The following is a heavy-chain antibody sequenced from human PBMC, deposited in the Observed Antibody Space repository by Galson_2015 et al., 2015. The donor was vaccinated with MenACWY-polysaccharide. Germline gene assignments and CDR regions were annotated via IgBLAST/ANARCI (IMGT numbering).Heavy chain of an antibody. V-gene: IGHV3-7*01. Sequence: SLRLSCAASGFTFSSYWMSWVRQAPGKGLEWVANIKQDGSEKYYVDSVKGRFTISRDNAKNSLYLQMNSLRAEDTAVYYCARVSMYGSGWKSFDYWGQGTLVTVSS. J-gene: IGHJ4*02. CDR1: GFTFSSYW. D-gene: IGHD6-19*01. CDR3: ARVSMYGSGWKSFDY. CDR2: IKQDGSEK.